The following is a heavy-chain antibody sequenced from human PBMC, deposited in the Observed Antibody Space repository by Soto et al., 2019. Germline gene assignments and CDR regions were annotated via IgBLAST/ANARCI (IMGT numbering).Heavy chain of an antibody. V-gene: IGHV1-8*02. J-gene: IGHJ5*02. CDR2: MNPGSGDT. D-gene: IGHD5-18*01. Sequence: QVQLVQSGAEVKKPGASVKVSCKASGYTFTNNDVSWVRQATGQGLEWMGWMNPGSGDTGYAQKFQGRVTMTRDISIATAYMELNRLPSEDTAIYYCARMESFGSLNWFDPWGQGTLVTVSS. CDR1: GYTFTNND. CDR3: ARMESFGSLNWFDP.